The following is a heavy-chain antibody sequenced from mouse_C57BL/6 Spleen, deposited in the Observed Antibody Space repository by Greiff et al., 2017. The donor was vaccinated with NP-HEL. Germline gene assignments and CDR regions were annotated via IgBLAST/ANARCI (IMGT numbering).Heavy chain of an antibody. CDR1: GYTFTDYE. J-gene: IGHJ1*03. CDR2: IDPETGGT. Sequence: QVQLKESGAELARPGASVTLSCKASGYTFTDYEMHWVKQTPVHGLEWIGAIDPETGGTAYNQKFKGKAILTADKSSSTAYMELRSLTSEDSAVYYCTRPPLYGSSYWYFDVWGTGTTVTVSS. CDR3: TRPPLYGSSYWYFDV. D-gene: IGHD1-1*01. V-gene: IGHV1-15*01.